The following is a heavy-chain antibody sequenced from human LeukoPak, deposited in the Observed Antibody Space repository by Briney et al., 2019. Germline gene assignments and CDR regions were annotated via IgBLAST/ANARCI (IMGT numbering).Heavy chain of an antibody. Sequence: GGSLRLSCAASGFTFSSYAMNWVRQAPGKGLEWVSAISGSGGSTYYADSVKGRFTISRDNSKNTLYLQMNSLRAEDTAVYYCAKDGYYYDSSGYYTVTDYWGQGTLVTVSS. D-gene: IGHD3-22*01. CDR3: AKDGYYYDSSGYYTVTDY. CDR1: GFTFSSYA. V-gene: IGHV3-23*01. CDR2: ISGSGGST. J-gene: IGHJ4*02.